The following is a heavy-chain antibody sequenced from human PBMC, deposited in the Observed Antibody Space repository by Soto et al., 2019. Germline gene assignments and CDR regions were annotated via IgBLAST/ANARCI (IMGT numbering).Heavy chain of an antibody. V-gene: IGHV3-7*01. Sequence: GGSLRLSCAASGFTFSSYWMSWVRQAPGKGLEWVANIKQDGSEKYYVDSVKGRFTISRDNAKNSLYLQMNSRRAEDTAVYYCARENGYCSSTSCYAGVVFWGGYYYYYMDVWGKGTTVTVSS. CDR2: IKQDGSEK. D-gene: IGHD2-2*01. CDR3: ARENGYCSSTSCYAGVVFWGGYYYYYMDV. J-gene: IGHJ6*03. CDR1: GFTFSSYW.